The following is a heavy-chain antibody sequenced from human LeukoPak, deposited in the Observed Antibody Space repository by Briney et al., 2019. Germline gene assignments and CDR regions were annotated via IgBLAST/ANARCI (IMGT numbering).Heavy chain of an antibody. CDR1: GFTVSSSY. Sequence: GGSLRLSCAASGFTVSSSYMTWVRQAPGKGLEWVSLIYSGGSTYYAESVKGRFTISRHNSENTLYLQMNSLRAEDTAVYYCAGYSSAWYYSDYWGQGTLVTVSS. CDR3: AGYSSAWYYSDY. CDR2: IYSGGST. D-gene: IGHD6-13*01. J-gene: IGHJ4*02. V-gene: IGHV3-53*04.